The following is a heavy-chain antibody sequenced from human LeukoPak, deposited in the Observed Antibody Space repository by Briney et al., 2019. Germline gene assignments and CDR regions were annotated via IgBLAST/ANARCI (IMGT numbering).Heavy chain of an antibody. CDR1: GYTFTNYG. CDR2: ISVYSDNT. Sequence: AASVKVSCKASGYTFTNYGINWVRQAPGQGLEWMGWISVYSDNTDYGQKLQGRVTMTTDTSTSTAYLELRSLESDDTAVYYCARGYGSGSYHSPLQHWGQGTLVTVSS. V-gene: IGHV1-18*01. J-gene: IGHJ1*01. CDR3: ARGYGSGSYHSPLQH. D-gene: IGHD3-10*01.